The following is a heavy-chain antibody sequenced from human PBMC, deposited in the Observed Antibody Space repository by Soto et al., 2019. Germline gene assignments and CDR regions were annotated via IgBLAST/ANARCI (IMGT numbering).Heavy chain of an antibody. V-gene: IGHV4-30-4*01. CDR2: IYYSGST. D-gene: IGHD5-18*01. CDR3: ARGGEQRGYSYGEDY. CDR1: GGSISSGDYY. Sequence: SETLSLTCTVSGGSISSGDYYWSWIRQPPGKGLEWIGYIYYSGSTYYNPSLKSQVTISVDTSKNQFSLKLSSVTAADTAVYYCARGGEQRGYSYGEDYWGQGTLVTVSS. J-gene: IGHJ4*02.